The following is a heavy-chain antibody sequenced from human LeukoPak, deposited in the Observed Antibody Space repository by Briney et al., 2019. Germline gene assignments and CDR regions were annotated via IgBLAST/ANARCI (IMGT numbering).Heavy chain of an antibody. V-gene: IGHV3-23*01. CDR1: GFTFSSYA. CDR2: ISGSGGST. D-gene: IGHD2-2*01. Sequence: GGSLRLSCAASGFTFSSYAMSWVRQAPGKGLEWVSAISGSGGSTYYADSVKGRFTISRDNSKNTLYLQMNSLRAEDTAVYYCARDRVVPAAIAVAAAGPILDYWGQGTLVTVSS. CDR3: ARDRVVPAAIAVAAAGPILDY. J-gene: IGHJ4*02.